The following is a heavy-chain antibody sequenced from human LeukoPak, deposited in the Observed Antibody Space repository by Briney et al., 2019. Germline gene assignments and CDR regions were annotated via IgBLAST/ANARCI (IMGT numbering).Heavy chain of an antibody. Sequence: GGSPRFSCAASGFTFSSYGMHWVRQAPGKGLEWVAVIWYDGSNKYYADSVKGRFTISRDNSKNTLYLQMNSLRAEDTAIYYCARGEYSGYDQHYFDYWGQGTLVTVSS. D-gene: IGHD5-12*01. CDR3: ARGEYSGYDQHYFDY. CDR2: IWYDGSNK. J-gene: IGHJ4*02. V-gene: IGHV3-33*01. CDR1: GFTFSSYG.